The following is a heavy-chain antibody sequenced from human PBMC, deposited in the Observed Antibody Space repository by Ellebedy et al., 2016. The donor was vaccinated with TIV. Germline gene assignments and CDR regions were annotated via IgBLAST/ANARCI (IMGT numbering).Heavy chain of an antibody. CDR1: GFTFSSYA. V-gene: IGHV3-23*01. CDR3: AKDTNGANSPVDY. Sequence: GGSLRLSXAASGFTFSSYAMSWVRQAPDKGLDWVSAISGSGGSTYYADPVKGRFTISRDNSKNTLYLQMNSLRAEDTAVYYCAKDTNGANSPVDYWGQGTLVTVSS. D-gene: IGHD1-1*01. J-gene: IGHJ4*02. CDR2: ISGSGGST.